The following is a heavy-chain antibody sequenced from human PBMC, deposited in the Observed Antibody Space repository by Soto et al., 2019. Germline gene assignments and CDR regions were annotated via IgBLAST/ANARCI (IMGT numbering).Heavy chain of an antibody. V-gene: IGHV3-30*18. CDR2: ISFDGKIK. D-gene: IGHD3-16*01. CDR1: GFTFSTCA. J-gene: IGHJ5*02. CDR3: AKVSEASMITFGGVIAH. Sequence: PGGSLTLSCAASGFTFSTCAMHWVLLAPGKGLEWVTVISFDGKIKYYADSVKGRFTISRDTSKNTVYLQMDSLRAEDTAVYYCAKVSEASMITFGGVIAHWGQGT.